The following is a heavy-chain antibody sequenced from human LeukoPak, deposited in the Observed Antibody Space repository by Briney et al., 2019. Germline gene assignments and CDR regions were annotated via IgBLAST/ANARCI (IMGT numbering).Heavy chain of an antibody. Sequence: SETLSLTCTVSGGSISSYYWSWIRQPPGQGLEWIGYIYYSGSTNYNPSLKSRVTISVDTSKNQFSLKLSSVTAADTAVYYCAARIAAAGPYYFDYWGQGTLVTVSS. J-gene: IGHJ4*02. CDR3: AARIAAAGPYYFDY. D-gene: IGHD6-13*01. CDR1: GGSISSYY. V-gene: IGHV4-59*01. CDR2: IYYSGST.